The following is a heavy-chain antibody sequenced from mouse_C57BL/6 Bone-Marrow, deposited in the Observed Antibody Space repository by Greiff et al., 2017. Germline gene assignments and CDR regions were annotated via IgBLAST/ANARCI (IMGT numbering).Heavy chain of an antibody. J-gene: IGHJ3*01. CDR1: GYTFTSYW. CDR2: IDPSDSYT. Sequence: VQLQQPGAELVMPGASVKLSCKASGYTFTSYWMHWVKQRPGQGLEWIGEIDPSDSYTNYNQKFKGKSTLTVDKSSSTAYMQLSSLTSEDSAVYYCAREERAHYYGSSYGFAYWGQGTLVTVYA. V-gene: IGHV1-69*01. CDR3: AREERAHYYGSSYGFAY. D-gene: IGHD1-1*01.